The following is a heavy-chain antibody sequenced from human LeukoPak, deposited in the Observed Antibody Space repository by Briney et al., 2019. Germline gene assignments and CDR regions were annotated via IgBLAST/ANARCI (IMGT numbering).Heavy chain of an antibody. V-gene: IGHV1-2*02. CDR3: ARPLVAVAARSDY. CDR1: GYTFTGYY. J-gene: IGHJ4*02. CDR2: INPNSGGT. Sequence: ASVKVSCKASGYTFTGYYMHWVRQAPGQGLEWMGWINPNSGGTNYAQKFQGRVTMTRDTSISTAYMELSRLRSDDTAAYYCARPLVAVAARSDYWGQGTLVTVSS. D-gene: IGHD2-15*01.